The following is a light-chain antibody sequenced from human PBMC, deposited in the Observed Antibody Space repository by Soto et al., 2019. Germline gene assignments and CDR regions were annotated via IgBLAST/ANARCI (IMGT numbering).Light chain of an antibody. Sequence: EIVLTQSPATLSVSPGERAALSCRASQSVINNLAWYQQKPGQPPRLLIFGASTRATGIPARFSGSGSEAEFALTISTLQSEDFAVYYCQQYSVWPLTFGGGTKVEIK. CDR1: QSVINN. V-gene: IGKV3D-15*01. J-gene: IGKJ4*01. CDR2: GAS. CDR3: QQYSVWPLT.